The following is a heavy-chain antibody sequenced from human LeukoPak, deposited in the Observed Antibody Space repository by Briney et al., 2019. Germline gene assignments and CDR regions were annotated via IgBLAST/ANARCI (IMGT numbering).Heavy chain of an antibody. CDR3: AKDWPSEWQQLPDYDAFDI. D-gene: IGHD6-13*01. Sequence: GGSLRLSCAASGFTFTTYAMSWVRQAPGKGLEWVSAINSGGSTYYADSLKGRFTISRDNSKNTLYLQMNSLRADDTAVYYCAKDWPSEWQQLPDYDAFDIWGQGTMVTVSS. V-gene: IGHV3-23*01. CDR1: GFTFTTYA. CDR2: INSGGST. J-gene: IGHJ3*02.